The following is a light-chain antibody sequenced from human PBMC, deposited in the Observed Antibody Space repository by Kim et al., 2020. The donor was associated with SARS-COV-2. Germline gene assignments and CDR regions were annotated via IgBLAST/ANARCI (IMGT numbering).Light chain of an antibody. Sequence: ASVGDRVTITCRASQGISSYLAWYQQKAGKVPKILIYAASALQSGVPSRFRGSGSGTDFTLTISSLQPEDVATYYCQRYNSVPWTFGQGAKVDIK. CDR1: QGISSY. V-gene: IGKV1-27*01. J-gene: IGKJ1*01. CDR2: AAS. CDR3: QRYNSVPWT.